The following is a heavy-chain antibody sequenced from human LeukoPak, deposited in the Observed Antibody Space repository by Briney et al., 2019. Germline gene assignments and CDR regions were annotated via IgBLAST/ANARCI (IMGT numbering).Heavy chain of an antibody. CDR1: GGSVSSGSYY. CDR3: ARDSPALDYYYYGMDV. CDR2: IYYSGST. J-gene: IGHJ6*02. V-gene: IGHV4-61*01. Sequence: PSETLSLTCTVSGGSVSSGSYYWSWIRQPPGKGLEWIGYIYYSGSTNYNPSLKSRVTISVDTSKNQFSLKLSSVTAADTAVYYCARDSPALDYYYYGMDVWGQGTTVTVSS.